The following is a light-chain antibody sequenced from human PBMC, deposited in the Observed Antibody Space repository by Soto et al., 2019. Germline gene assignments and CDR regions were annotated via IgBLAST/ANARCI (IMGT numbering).Light chain of an antibody. CDR3: QQYDQWPIT. CDR2: DIF. J-gene: IGKJ5*01. CDR1: QSVGSD. Sequence: EVVFTQSACTLSLSPGERATLSCRASQSVGSDLAWYQQKPGQAPRLVIYDIFTRATGIPDRFSGSGSGTEFSFTVTSLQSEDFAVYYCQQYDQWPITFGQGTRLEIK. V-gene: IGKV3-15*01.